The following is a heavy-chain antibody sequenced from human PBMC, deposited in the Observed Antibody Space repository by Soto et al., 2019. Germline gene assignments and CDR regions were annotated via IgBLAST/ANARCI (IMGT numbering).Heavy chain of an antibody. CDR3: ARGYGGNFDY. CDR2: IYYSGST. CDR1: GGSISSYY. J-gene: IGHJ4*02. Sequence: SETLSLTCTVSGGSISSYYWSWIRQPPGKGLEWIGYIYYSGSTNYNPSLKSRVTISVDTSKNQFSLKLSSVTAADTAVYYCARGYGGNFDYGGQGTLVTVSS. V-gene: IGHV4-59*01. D-gene: IGHD1-26*01.